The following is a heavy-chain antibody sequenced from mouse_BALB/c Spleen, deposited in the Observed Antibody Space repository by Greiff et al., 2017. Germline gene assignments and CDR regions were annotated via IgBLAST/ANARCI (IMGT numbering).Heavy chain of an antibody. Sequence: EVMLVESGGGLVQPGGSLKLSCAASGFTFSSYGMSWVRQTPDKRLELVATINSNGGSTYYPDSVKGRFTISRDNAKNTLYLQMSSLKSEDTAMYYCARDQYDYFDYWGQGTTLTVSS. CDR2: INSNGGST. J-gene: IGHJ2*01. CDR1: GFTFSSYG. CDR3: ARDQYDYFDY. V-gene: IGHV5-6-3*01. D-gene: IGHD2-3*01.